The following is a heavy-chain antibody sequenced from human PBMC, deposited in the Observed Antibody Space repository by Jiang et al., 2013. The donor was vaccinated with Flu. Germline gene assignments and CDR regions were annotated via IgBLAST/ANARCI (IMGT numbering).Heavy chain of an antibody. V-gene: IGHV3-21*01. D-gene: IGHD3-22*01. Sequence: DSVKGRSTISRDNAKNSLYLQMNSLRAEDTAVYYCARTSTPYYYDSSGYYLDYWGQGTLVTVSS. CDR3: ARTSTPYYYDSSGYYLDY. J-gene: IGHJ4*02.